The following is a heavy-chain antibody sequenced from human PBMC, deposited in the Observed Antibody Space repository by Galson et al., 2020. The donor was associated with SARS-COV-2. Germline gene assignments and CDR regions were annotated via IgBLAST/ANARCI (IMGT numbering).Heavy chain of an antibody. CDR3: ARVLVLPTVDWLFTFDS. CDR2: ISSGSSTI. J-gene: IGHJ4*02. CDR1: GFTFNTYN. V-gene: IGHV3-48*01. Sequence: GGSLRLSCAASGFTFNTYNMNWVRQAPGKGLEWISYISSGSSTISYADSVKGRFTVSRDNAKNSLYLQMDNLRVEDTAVYYCARVLVLPTVDWLFTFDSWGQGTLVTVSS. D-gene: IGHD3-9*01.